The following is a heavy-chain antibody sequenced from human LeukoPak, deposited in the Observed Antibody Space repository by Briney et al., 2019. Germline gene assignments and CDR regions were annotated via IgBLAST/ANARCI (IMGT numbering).Heavy chain of an antibody. CDR2: ISYDGSNK. CDR1: GFTFSSYG. J-gene: IGHJ5*02. V-gene: IGHV3-30*03. D-gene: IGHD3-22*01. CDR3: ARGLYYYDSSGYDDSWFDP. Sequence: GGSLRLSCAASGFTFSSYGMSWVRQAPGKGLEWVAVISYDGSNKYYADSVKGRFTISRDNSKNTLYLQMNSLRAEDTAVYYCARGLYYYDSSGYDDSWFDPWGQGTLVTVSS.